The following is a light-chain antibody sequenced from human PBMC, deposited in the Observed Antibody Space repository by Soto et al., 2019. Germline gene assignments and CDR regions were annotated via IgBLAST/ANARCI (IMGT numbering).Light chain of an antibody. CDR2: VAS. J-gene: IGKJ4*01. Sequence: DVQMTQSPSSLSASVGDRVSITCRASQSITNYLNWYQQKPGKAPKLLIYVASSLQSGVPSRFSGSGSGTGFTLTINSLQPDDFATYYCQQYEIYPLTFGGGTHVE. V-gene: IGKV1-39*01. CDR3: QQYEIYPLT. CDR1: QSITNY.